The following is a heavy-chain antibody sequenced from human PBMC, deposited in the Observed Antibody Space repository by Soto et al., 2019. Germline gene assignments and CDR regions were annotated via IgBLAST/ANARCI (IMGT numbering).Heavy chain of an antibody. D-gene: IGHD3-22*01. CDR1: GGSISSGGYY. CDR3: ARSRDYYDSSGPRGYFDY. CDR2: IYYSGST. Sequence: PSETLSLTCTVSGGSISSGGYYWSWIRQHPGKGLEWIGYIYYSGSTYYNPSLKSRVTISVDTSKNQFSLKLSSVTAADTAVYYCARSRDYYDSSGPRGYFDYWGQGTLVTVSS. V-gene: IGHV4-31*03. J-gene: IGHJ4*02.